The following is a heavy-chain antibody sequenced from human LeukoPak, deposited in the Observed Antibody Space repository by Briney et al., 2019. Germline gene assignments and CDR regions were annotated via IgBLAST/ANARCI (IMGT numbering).Heavy chain of an antibody. CDR2: INHSGST. CDR3: ARGKWEREGWFDP. V-gene: IGHV4-34*01. Sequence: SETLSLTCAVYGGSFSGYYWSWIRQPPGKGLEWIGEINHSGSTNYNPSLKSRVTISVDTSKNQFSLKLSSVAAADTAVYYCARGKWEREGWFDPWGQGTLVTVSS. CDR1: GGSFSGYY. J-gene: IGHJ5*02. D-gene: IGHD1-26*01.